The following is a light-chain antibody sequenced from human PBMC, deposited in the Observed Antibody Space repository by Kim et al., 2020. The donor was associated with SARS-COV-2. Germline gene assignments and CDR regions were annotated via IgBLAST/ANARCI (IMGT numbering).Light chain of an antibody. CDR2: DVS. V-gene: IGLV2-14*01. CDR3: SSYTSSSPYV. Sequence: QSALTQPASVSGSPGQSITISCTGTSSDVGGYNYVSWYQQHPGKAPKLMIYDVSKRPSGVSNRFSGSKSGNTASLTISGLQDEDEADYYCSSYTSSSPYVFGTGTKVTVL. J-gene: IGLJ1*01. CDR1: SSDVGGYNY.